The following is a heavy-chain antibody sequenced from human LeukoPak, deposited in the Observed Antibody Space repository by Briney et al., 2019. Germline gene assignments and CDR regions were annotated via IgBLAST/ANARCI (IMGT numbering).Heavy chain of an antibody. CDR1: GFIFSNYA. J-gene: IGHJ4*02. CDR3: AKRRDYSSGFFSDFDY. Sequence: GGSLRLSCAASGFIFSNYAMSWVRQAPGKGLEWVSGITSGGGSTYYADSVKGRFTVSRDKSKNTLYLQMNSLRAEGTAVYYCAKRRDYSSGFFSDFDYWGQGTLVTVSS. D-gene: IGHD3-22*01. CDR2: ITSGGGST. V-gene: IGHV3-23*01.